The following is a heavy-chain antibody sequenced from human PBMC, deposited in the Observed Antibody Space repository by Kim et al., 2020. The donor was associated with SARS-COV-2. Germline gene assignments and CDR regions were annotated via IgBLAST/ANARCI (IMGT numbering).Heavy chain of an antibody. D-gene: IGHD2-8*02. V-gene: IGHV4-39*01. Sequence: TTHNPSPSWRVTISGDTSKNQFSLKLGSVTAADTAVYYCASRPLTGGAESWGQGTLVTVSS. CDR2: T. J-gene: IGHJ5*02. CDR3: ASRPLTGGAES.